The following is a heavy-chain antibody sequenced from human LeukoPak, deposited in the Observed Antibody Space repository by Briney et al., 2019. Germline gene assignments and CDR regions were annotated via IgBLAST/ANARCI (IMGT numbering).Heavy chain of an antibody. CDR3: ARWMEYSSSSFDY. V-gene: IGHV1-69*06. D-gene: IGHD6-6*01. CDR2: IIPIFGTA. CDR1: GGTFSSYA. Sequence: SVKVSCKASGGTFSSYAISWVRQAPGQGLEWMGGIIPIFGTANYAQKFQGRVTITADKSTSTAYMELSSLRSEDTAVYYCARWMEYSSSSFDYWGQGTLVTVSS. J-gene: IGHJ4*02.